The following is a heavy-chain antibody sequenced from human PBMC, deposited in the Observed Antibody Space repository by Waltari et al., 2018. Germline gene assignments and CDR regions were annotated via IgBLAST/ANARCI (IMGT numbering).Heavy chain of an antibody. J-gene: IGHJ4*02. V-gene: IGHV3-23*04. CDR3: AKDPTGWLQSRDFFDY. CDR2: ISGSGGST. Sequence: EVQLVESGGGLVQPGGSLRLSCAASGFTFSSYAMSWVRQAPGKGLEWVSAISGSGGSTYYTDSGKGRFTISRDNAKNTLYLQMNSLRAEDTAVYYCAKDPTGWLQSRDFFDYWGQGTLVTVSS. CDR1: GFTFSSYA. D-gene: IGHD5-12*01.